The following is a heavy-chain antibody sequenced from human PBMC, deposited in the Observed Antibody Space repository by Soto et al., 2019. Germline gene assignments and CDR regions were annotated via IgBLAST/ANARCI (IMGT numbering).Heavy chain of an antibody. V-gene: IGHV5-51*01. CDR3: ATLIRGHQYGVFDY. J-gene: IGHJ4*02. D-gene: IGHD3-10*01. CDR1: GYDFTIYW. CDR2: IYPGDSDS. Sequence: GESLKISCQASGYDFTIYWIGWVRQMPGKGLEWMGIIYPGDSDSRYSPSFQGQVTVSADNSISTAYLQWSSLKASDTAMYYCATLIRGHQYGVFDYWGQGTLVTVSS.